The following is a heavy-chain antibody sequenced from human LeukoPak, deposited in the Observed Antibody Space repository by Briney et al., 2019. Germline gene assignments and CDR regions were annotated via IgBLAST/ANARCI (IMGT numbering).Heavy chain of an antibody. J-gene: IGHJ6*03. CDR2: INPNSGGT. Sequence: ASVKVSCKVSGYTFTGYYMHWVRQAPGQGLEWMGWINPNSGGTNYAQKFQGRVTMTRDTSISTAYMELSRLRSDDTAVYYCARERGGGSYGYYYYYMDVWGKGTTVTVSS. CDR3: ARERGGGSYGYYYYYMDV. D-gene: IGHD1-26*01. CDR1: GYTFTGYY. V-gene: IGHV1-2*02.